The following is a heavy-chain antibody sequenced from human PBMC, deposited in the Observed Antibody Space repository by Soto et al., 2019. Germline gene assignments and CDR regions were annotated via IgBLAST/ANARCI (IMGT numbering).Heavy chain of an antibody. CDR1: GFTFTYYA. CDR3: AKDRDYPRDQFHY. D-gene: IGHD2-2*01. J-gene: IGHJ4*02. Sequence: GGSLRLSRTASGFTFTYYAFSWVRQAPGKGLEWVSAISANGQGIYYADSVRGRFTTSRDNSKNTVFLHMDSLRAEDTAVYYCAKDRDYPRDQFHYWGQGTLVTVSS. V-gene: IGHV3-23*01. CDR2: ISANGQGI.